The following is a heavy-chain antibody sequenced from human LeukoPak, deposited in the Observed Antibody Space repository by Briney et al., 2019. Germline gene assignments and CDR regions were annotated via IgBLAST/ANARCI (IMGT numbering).Heavy chain of an antibody. CDR3: ATDLFGGVIVMGVSGYRDY. D-gene: IGHD3-16*02. Sequence: GGSLRLSCAASGFTFSSYSMNWVRQAPGKGLEWVSYISSSSSTIYYADSVKGRFTISRDNAKNSLYLQMNSLRAEDTAVYYCATDLFGGVIVMGVSGYRDYWGQGTLVTVSS. CDR1: GFTFSSYS. V-gene: IGHV3-48*01. CDR2: ISSSSSTI. J-gene: IGHJ4*02.